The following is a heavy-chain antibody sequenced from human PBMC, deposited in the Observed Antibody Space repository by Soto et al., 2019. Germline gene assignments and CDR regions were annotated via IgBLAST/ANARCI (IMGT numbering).Heavy chain of an antibody. CDR2: ISYDGSNK. Sequence: GGSLRLSCAASGFTFSSYAMHWVRQAPGKGLEWVAVISYDGSNKYYADSVKGRFTISRDNSKNTLYLQMNSLRAEDTAVYYCARGRVVAAILASLDYWGQGTLVTVSS. CDR1: GFTFSSYA. CDR3: ARGRVVAAILASLDY. D-gene: IGHD2-15*01. J-gene: IGHJ4*02. V-gene: IGHV3-30-3*01.